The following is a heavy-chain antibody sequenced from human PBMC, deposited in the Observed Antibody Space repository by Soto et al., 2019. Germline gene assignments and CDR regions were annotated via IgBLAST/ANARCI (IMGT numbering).Heavy chain of an antibody. CDR1: GGSISSGDYY. Sequence: PSETLSLTCTVSGGSISSGDYYWSWIRQPPGKGLEWIGYIYYSGGTYYNPPLKSRVTISVDTSKNQFSLKLSSVTAADTAVYYCASRNYDFWSGYSYGMDVWGQGTTVTVSS. V-gene: IGHV4-30-4*01. CDR3: ASRNYDFWSGYSYGMDV. CDR2: IYYSGGT. D-gene: IGHD3-3*01. J-gene: IGHJ6*02.